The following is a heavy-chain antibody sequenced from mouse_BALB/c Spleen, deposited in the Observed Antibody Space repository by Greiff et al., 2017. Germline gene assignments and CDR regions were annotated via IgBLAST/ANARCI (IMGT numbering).Heavy chain of an antibody. Sequence: EVMLVESGGGLVKPGGSLKLSCAASGFTFSSYAMSWVRQTPEKRLEWVATISSGGSYTYYPDSVKRRFTISRDNAKNTLYLQMSSLRSVDTAMYYCARPRDDDAMDKWGQGTAVTVSS. CDR1: GFTFSSYA. V-gene: IGHV5-9-1*01. D-gene: IGHD2-12*01. CDR3: ARPRDDDAMDK. CDR2: ISSGGSYT. J-gene: IGHJ4*01.